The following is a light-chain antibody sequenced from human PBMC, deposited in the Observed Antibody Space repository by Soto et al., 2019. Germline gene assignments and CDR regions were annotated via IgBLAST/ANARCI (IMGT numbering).Light chain of an antibody. J-gene: IGKJ5*01. V-gene: IGKV3-11*02. CDR2: DAS. CDR3: QQRSNWPPIT. CDR1: QSVKSN. Sequence: EVVLTQSPATLSLTPGERATLSCRASQSVKSNLAWYQQKPGQAPRLLIYDASNRATGISPRFGGSGSGRDFTLTISSLEPEDFAVYYCQQRSNWPPITFGQGTRLEIK.